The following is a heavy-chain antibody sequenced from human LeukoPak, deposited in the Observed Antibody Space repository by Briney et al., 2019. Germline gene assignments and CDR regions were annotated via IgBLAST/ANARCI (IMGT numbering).Heavy chain of an antibody. J-gene: IGHJ4*02. Sequence: ASVKVSCKASGYTFTSYDINWVRQATGQGLEWMGWMNPNSGNTGYAQKFQDRVTITRDRSMSTAYMELSSLRSEDTAMYYCAIASRRDSSGYYSHWGQGTLVTVSS. D-gene: IGHD3-22*01. CDR1: GYTFTSYD. CDR3: AIASRRDSSGYYSH. CDR2: MNPNSGNT. V-gene: IGHV1-8*03.